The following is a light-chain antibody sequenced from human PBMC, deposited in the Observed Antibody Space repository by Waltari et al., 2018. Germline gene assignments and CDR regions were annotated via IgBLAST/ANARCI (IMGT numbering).Light chain of an antibody. Sequence: EIVMTQSPATLSLSPGERATLSCRASQSVSSSLAWYQKKPGQAPRLLIYGASSSATGIPDRFSGSWSGTDFTLTISSLAPEDVAVYYCLQRSNWPLTFGGGTKVEIK. J-gene: IGKJ4*01. V-gene: IGKV3-15*01. CDR3: LQRSNWPLT. CDR2: GAS. CDR1: QSVSSS.